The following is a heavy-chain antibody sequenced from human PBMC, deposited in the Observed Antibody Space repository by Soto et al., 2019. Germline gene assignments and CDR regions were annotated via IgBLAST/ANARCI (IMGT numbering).Heavy chain of an antibody. Sequence: GGSLRLSCAASGFTFSSYGMHWVRQAPGKGLEWVAVIWYDGSNKYYADSVKGRFTISRDNSKNTLYLQMNSLRAEDTAVYYCAYFEQQLLFHYYYYMDVWGKGTTVTVSS. D-gene: IGHD6-13*01. J-gene: IGHJ6*03. CDR3: AYFEQQLLFHYYYYMDV. CDR2: IWYDGSNK. CDR1: GFTFSSYG. V-gene: IGHV3-33*01.